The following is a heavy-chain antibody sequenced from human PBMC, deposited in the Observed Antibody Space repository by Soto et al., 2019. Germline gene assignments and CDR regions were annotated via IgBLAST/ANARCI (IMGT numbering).Heavy chain of an antibody. J-gene: IGHJ6*02. CDR3: ARDENTAMDIGYYYYGMDV. CDR2: ISSSSSTI. CDR1: GFTFSSYS. V-gene: IGHV3-48*02. Sequence: HPGGSLRLSCAASGFTFSSYSMNWVRQAPGKGLEWVSYISSSSSTIYYADSVKGRFTISRDNAKNSLYLQMNSLRDEDTAVYYCARDENTAMDIGYYYYGMDVWGQGTTVTVSS. D-gene: IGHD5-18*01.